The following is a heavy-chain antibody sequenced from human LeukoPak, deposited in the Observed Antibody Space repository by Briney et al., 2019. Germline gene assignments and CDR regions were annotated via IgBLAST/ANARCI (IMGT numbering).Heavy chain of an antibody. CDR1: GDSISYHNYY. CDR3: ARLRAMAGHRGGFDF. D-gene: IGHD6-19*01. V-gene: IGHV4-39*01. Sequence: SETLCLTCAVSGDSISYHNYYWVWIRPPPGKGLEWIGTVYYTGNTYYNPSLKSRVAISVDTSKNQFSLQLTSMTAADTAVYYCARLRAMAGHRGGFDFWGRGTMVTVSS. CDR2: VYYTGNT. J-gene: IGHJ3*01.